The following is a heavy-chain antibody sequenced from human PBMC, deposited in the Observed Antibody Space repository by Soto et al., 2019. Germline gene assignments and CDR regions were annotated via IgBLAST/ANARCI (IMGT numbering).Heavy chain of an antibody. CDR1: GFTLSDHY. CDR3: ARGGYEYRY. Sequence: SLRLSCAASGFTLSDHYMDWVRQAPGKGLEWVGRTKNKGNSYTTEYAASVKGRFTISRDDSKNSVYLHMNSLKSEDTAVYYCARGGYEYRYWGQGTLVTVSS. CDR2: TKNKGNSYTT. V-gene: IGHV3-72*01. J-gene: IGHJ4*02. D-gene: IGHD5-12*01.